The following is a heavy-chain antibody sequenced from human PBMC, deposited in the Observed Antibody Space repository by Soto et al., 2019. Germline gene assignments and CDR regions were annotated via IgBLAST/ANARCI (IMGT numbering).Heavy chain of an antibody. J-gene: IGHJ4*02. Sequence: SETLSLTCTVSGGSISSGGYYWSWIRQHPGKGLEWIGYIYYSGSTYYNPSLKSRVTISVDTSKNQFSLKLSSVTAADTAVYYCARDTGGDFDYWGQGTLVTVSS. CDR2: IYYSGST. CDR1: GGSISSGGYY. D-gene: IGHD1-1*01. V-gene: IGHV4-31*03. CDR3: ARDTGGDFDY.